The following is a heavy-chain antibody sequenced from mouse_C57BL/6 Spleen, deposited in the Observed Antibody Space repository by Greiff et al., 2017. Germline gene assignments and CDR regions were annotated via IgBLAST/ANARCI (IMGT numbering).Heavy chain of an antibody. D-gene: IGHD1-1*01. CDR3: ATLYYGSSPFAY. J-gene: IGHJ3*01. V-gene: IGHV2-6*01. Sequence: QVQLQQSGPGLVAPSQSLSITCTVSGFSLTSYGVDWVRQSPGKGLEWLGVIWGVGSTNYNSALKSRLSISKDNSKSQVFLKMNSLQTDDTAMYYCATLYYGSSPFAYWGQGTLVTVSA. CDR1: GFSLTSYG. CDR2: IWGVGST.